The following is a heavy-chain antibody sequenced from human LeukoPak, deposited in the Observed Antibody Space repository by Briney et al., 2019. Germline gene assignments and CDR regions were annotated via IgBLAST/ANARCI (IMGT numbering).Heavy chain of an antibody. CDR3: ASLDYGDLGGGDY. CDR1: GGSFSGYY. Sequence: SETLSLTCAVYGGSFSGYYWSWIRQPPGKGLEWIGEINHSGSTNYNPSLKSRVTISVNTSKNQFSLKLSSVTAADTAVYYCASLDYGDLGGGDYWGQGTLVTVSS. J-gene: IGHJ4*02. D-gene: IGHD4-17*01. V-gene: IGHV4-34*01. CDR2: INHSGST.